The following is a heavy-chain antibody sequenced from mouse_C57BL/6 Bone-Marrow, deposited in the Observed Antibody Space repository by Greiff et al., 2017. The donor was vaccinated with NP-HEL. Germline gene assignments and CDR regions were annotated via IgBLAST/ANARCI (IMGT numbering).Heavy chain of an antibody. CDR1: GFTFSSYA. Sequence: EVKLVESGGGLVKPGGSLKLSCAASGFTFSSYAMSWVRQTPEKRLEWVATISDGGSYTYYPDNVKGRFTISRDNAKTNLYLQMSHLKSEDTAMYYCTRGYSQGAMDYWGQGTSVTVSS. D-gene: IGHD2-12*01. V-gene: IGHV5-4*03. J-gene: IGHJ4*01. CDR2: ISDGGSYT. CDR3: TRGYSQGAMDY.